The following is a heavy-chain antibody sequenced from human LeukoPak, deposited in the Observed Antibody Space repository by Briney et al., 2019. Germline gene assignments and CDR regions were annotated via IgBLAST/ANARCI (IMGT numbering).Heavy chain of an antibody. CDR2: IWYDGSNK. J-gene: IGHJ6*02. V-gene: IGHV3-33*01. D-gene: IGHD2-2*01. CDR3: ARDYCSSTSCYSSMDV. Sequence: SCKASGYTFTSFGISWVRQAPGKGLVWVAVIWYDGSNKYYADSVKGRFTISRDNSKNTLYLQMNSLRAEDTAVYYCARDYCSSTSCYSSMDVWGQGTTVTVSS. CDR1: GYTFTSFG.